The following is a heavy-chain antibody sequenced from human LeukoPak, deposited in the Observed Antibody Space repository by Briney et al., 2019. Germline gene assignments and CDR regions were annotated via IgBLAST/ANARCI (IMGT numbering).Heavy chain of an antibody. CDR2: ISWNSGSI. D-gene: IGHD6-19*01. CDR1: GFTFDDYA. V-gene: IGHV3-9*01. CDR3: AKAMRAYSSGWYNFDY. J-gene: IGHJ4*02. Sequence: AGGSLRLSCAASGFTFDDYAMHWVRQAPGKGLEWVSGISWNSGSIGYADSVKGRFTISRDNAKNSLYLQMNSLRAEDTALYYCAKAMRAYSSGWYNFDYWGQGTLVTVSS.